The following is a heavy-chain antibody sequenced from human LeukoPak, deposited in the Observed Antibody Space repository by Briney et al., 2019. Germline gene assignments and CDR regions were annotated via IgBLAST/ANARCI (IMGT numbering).Heavy chain of an antibody. CDR2: IYYSGST. CDR1: GGSISSYY. D-gene: IGHD6-19*01. CDR3: ARDSSGWSGGYYYYYMDV. Sequence: SETLSLTCTVSGGSISSYYWSWIRQPPGKGVEWIGSIYYSGSTYYNPSLKSRVTISVDTSKNQFSLKLSSVTAADTAVYYCARDSSGWSGGYYYYYMDVWGKGTTVTISS. J-gene: IGHJ6*03. V-gene: IGHV4-39*07.